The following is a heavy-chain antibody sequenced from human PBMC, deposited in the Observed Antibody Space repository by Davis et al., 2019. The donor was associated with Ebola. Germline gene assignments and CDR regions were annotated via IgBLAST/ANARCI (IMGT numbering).Heavy chain of an antibody. V-gene: IGHV1-2*02. D-gene: IGHD6-13*01. Sequence: ASVKVSCKASGYTFTGYYMHWVRQAPGQGLEWMGWLNSKSGDTNFAQKFQGRVTMTRDTSISTAYMEVNNLRSDDTAVYYCGRDKGSSWYLLDYWGQGTLVTVSS. CDR3: GRDKGSSWYLLDY. CDR1: GYTFTGYY. J-gene: IGHJ4*02. CDR2: LNSKSGDT.